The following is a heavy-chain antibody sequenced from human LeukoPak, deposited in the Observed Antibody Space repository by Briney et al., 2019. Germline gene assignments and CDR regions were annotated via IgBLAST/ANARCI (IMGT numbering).Heavy chain of an antibody. CDR2: LAVHSGNT. CDR3: VRGTMEYTSSSGFGL. V-gene: IGHV1-18*01. CDR1: GYSFTRYG. D-gene: IGHD6-6*01. Sequence: GASVKVSCKAFGYSFTRYGISWVRQAPGQGPEWMGWLAVHSGNTNYAQKFQGRVTMNTDTSTSTAYMELRSLRSDDTAVYYCVRGTMEYTSSSGFGLWGQGTLVTVSS. J-gene: IGHJ4*02.